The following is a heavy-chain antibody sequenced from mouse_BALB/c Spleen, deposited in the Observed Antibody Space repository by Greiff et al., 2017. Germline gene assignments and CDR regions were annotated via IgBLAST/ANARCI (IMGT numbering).Heavy chain of an antibody. D-gene: IGHD1-1*01. J-gene: IGHJ3*01. Sequence: QVQLQQPGSVLVRPGASVKLSCKASGYTFTSYWMHWVKQRPGQGLEWIGEINPSNGRTNYNEKFKSKATLTVDKSSSTAYMQLSSLTSEDSAVYYCARDYGSSYWFAYWGQGTLVTVSA. CDR3: ARDYGSSYWFAY. CDR1: GYTFTSYW. V-gene: IGHV1S81*02. CDR2: INPSNGRT.